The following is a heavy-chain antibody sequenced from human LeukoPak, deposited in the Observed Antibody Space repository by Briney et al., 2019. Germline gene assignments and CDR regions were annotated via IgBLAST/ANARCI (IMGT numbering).Heavy chain of an antibody. V-gene: IGHV3-33*01. Sequence: GGSLRLSCAVSGFTFSSYGMHWVRQAPGKGLEWVAVIWYDGSNKYYADSVKGRFTISRDNSKNTLYLQMNSLRAEDTAVYYCARDDIVVVPAAIYYYGMDVWGRGTTVTVSS. CDR2: IWYDGSNK. D-gene: IGHD2-2*01. CDR3: ARDDIVVVPAAIYYYGMDV. CDR1: GFTFSSYG. J-gene: IGHJ6*02.